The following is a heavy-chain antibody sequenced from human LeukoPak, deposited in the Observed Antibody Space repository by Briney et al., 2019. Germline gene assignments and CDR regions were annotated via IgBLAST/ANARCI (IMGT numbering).Heavy chain of an antibody. CDR2: INPIFGTA. D-gene: IGHD3-10*01. J-gene: IGHJ6*02. CDR3: AREGVTMVRGSRYGMDV. CDR1: GGTFSRYA. V-gene: IGHV1-69*05. Sequence: SVKVSCKASGGTFSRYAISWVRQAPGQGLEWMGGINPIFGTANYAQKFQRRDTITTHESTSTAYMELSSLRSEDTAVYYCAREGVTMVRGSRYGMDVWGQGTTVTVSS.